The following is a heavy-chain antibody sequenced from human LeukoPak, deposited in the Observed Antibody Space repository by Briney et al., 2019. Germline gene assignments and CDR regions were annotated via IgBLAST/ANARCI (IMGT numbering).Heavy chain of an antibody. D-gene: IGHD3-3*01. CDR3: ARAGSDYDFWSGYYREAFDI. Sequence: SVKVSCKASGGTFSSYAISWVRQAPGQGLEWKGGIIPIFGTANYAQKFQGRVTITTDESTSTAYMELSSLRSEDTAVYYCARAGSDYDFWSGYYREAFDIWGQGTMVTVSS. CDR1: GGTFSSYA. J-gene: IGHJ3*02. V-gene: IGHV1-69*05. CDR2: IIPIFGTA.